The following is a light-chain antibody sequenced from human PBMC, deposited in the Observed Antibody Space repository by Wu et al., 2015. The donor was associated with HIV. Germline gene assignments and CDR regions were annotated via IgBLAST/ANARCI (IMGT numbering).Light chain of an antibody. Sequence: EIVLTQSPGTLSLSPGERATLSCRASQSVTNRYLAWYQQKPGQAPRLLIYAASSRATGIPDRFSGSGSGTDFTLTISRLEPEDFAVYYCQQYGTSPFTFGPGTKVDIK. V-gene: IGKV3-20*01. J-gene: IGKJ3*01. CDR1: QSVTNRY. CDR3: QQYGTSPFT. CDR2: AAS.